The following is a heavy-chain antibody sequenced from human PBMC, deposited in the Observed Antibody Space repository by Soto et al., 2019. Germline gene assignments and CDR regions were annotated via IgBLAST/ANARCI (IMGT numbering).Heavy chain of an antibody. Sequence: SETLSLTCAVSGGSISSSNWWSWVRQPPGKGLEWIGEIYHSGSTNYNPSLKSRVTISVDKSKNQFSLKLSSVTAADTAVYYCARSEWRTVTTQELTNWFDPWGQGTLVTVSS. CDR3: ARSEWRTVTTQELTNWFDP. J-gene: IGHJ5*02. CDR2: IYHSGST. D-gene: IGHD4-17*01. V-gene: IGHV4-4*02. CDR1: GGSISSSNW.